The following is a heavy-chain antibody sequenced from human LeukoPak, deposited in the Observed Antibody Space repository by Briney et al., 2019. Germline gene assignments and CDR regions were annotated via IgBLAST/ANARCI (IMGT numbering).Heavy chain of an antibody. Sequence: SETLSLTCAVSGGSISSGGYSWSWIRQPPGKGLEWIGYIYHSGSTYYNPSLKSRVTISVDRSKNQFPLKLSSVTAADTAVYYCARGSDAFDIWGQGTMVTVSS. CDR2: IYHSGST. CDR3: ARGSDAFDI. V-gene: IGHV4-30-2*01. CDR1: GGSISSGGYS. J-gene: IGHJ3*02.